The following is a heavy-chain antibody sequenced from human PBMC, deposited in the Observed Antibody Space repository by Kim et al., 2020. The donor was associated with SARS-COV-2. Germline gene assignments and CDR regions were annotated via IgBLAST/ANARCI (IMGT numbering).Heavy chain of an antibody. D-gene: IGHD3-10*01. V-gene: IGHV3-30-3*01. J-gene: IGHJ4*01. CDR1: GFTFSSYA. Sequence: GGSLRLSCAASGFTFSSYAMHWVRQAPGKGLEWVAVISYDGSNKYYADSVKGRFTISRDNSKNTLYLQMNSLRAEDTAVYYCARGTILWFGETPPYYFD. CDR2: ISYDGSNK. CDR3: ARGTILWFGETPPYYFD.